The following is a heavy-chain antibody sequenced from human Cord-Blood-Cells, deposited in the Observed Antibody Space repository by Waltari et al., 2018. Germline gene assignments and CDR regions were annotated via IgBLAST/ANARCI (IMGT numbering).Heavy chain of an antibody. D-gene: IGHD2-21*01. Sequence: EVQLVESGGGLVQPGGSLRLSCEASGFTFSSYEMNWVRQAPGKGLEWVSYISSSGSTIYYADSVKGRFTISRDNAKNSLYLQMNSLRAEDTAVYYCARGGDWPYYFDYWGQGTLVTVSS. CDR3: ARGGDWPYYFDY. CDR1: GFTFSSYE. V-gene: IGHV3-48*03. CDR2: ISSSGSTI. J-gene: IGHJ4*02.